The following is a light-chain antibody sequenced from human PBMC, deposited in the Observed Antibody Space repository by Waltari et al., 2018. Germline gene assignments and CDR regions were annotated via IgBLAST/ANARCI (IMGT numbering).Light chain of an antibody. V-gene: IGKV3-11*01. CDR2: DAS. CDR3: HQRHSGPIT. Sequence: EIVLTQSPATLSLSPGERATLSCRASQSVFTYLAWYQHKPGQAPRLLIYDASNRATGIPARFSGSGSGTDFTLTISSLEPEDFAVYYCHQRHSGPITFGQGTRLEIK. J-gene: IGKJ5*01. CDR1: QSVFTY.